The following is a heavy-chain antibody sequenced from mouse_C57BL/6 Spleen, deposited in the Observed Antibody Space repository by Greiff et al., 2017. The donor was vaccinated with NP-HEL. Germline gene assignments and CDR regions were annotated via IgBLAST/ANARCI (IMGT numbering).Heavy chain of an antibody. CDR3: TREGVYYGSSPFAY. Sequence: EVMLVESGEGLVKPGGSLKLSCAASGFTFSSYAMSWVRQTPEKRLEWVAYISSGGDYTYYAATVKGRSTISRDNARNTLYLQMSSLKSEDTAMYYCTREGVYYGSSPFAYWGQGTLVTVSA. CDR2: ISSGGDYT. V-gene: IGHV5-9-1*02. J-gene: IGHJ3*01. D-gene: IGHD1-1*01. CDR1: GFTFSSYA.